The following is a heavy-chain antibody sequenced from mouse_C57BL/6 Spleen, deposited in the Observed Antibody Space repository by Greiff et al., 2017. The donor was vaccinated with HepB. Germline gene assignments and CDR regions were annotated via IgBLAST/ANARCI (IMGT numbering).Heavy chain of an antibody. V-gene: IGHV1-80*01. D-gene: IGHD3-3*01. CDR1: GYAFSSYW. CDR2: IYPGDGDT. J-gene: IGHJ2*01. CDR3: AIGSSPSGVDY. Sequence: QVQLQQSGAELVKPGASVKISCKASGYAFSSYWMNWVKQRPGKGLEWIGQIYPGDGDTNYNGKFKGKATLTADKSSSTAYMQLSSLTSEDSAVYFCAIGSSPSGVDYWGQGTTLTVSS.